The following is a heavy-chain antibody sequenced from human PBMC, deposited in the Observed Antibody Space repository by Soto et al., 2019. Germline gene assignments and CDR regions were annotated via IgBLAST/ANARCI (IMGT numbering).Heavy chain of an antibody. CDR2: IGSSSGYT. V-gene: IGHV3-11*05. CDR1: GFPFSDYD. CDR3: ARRRPNGYYNY. Sequence: QVQLVESGGDLVKPGGSLRLSCAASGFPFSDYDMSWIRQAPGKGLEWVSSIGSSSGYTNYSDSVKGRFTISRDNAKNSLYLQMNSLRAEDTAVYYCARRRPNGYYNYWGHGTLVTVSA. J-gene: IGHJ4*01. D-gene: IGHD3-22*01.